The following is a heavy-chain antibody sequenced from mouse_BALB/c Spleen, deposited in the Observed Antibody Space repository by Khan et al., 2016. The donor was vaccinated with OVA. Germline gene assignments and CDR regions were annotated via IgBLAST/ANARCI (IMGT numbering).Heavy chain of an antibody. V-gene: IGHV3-8*02. D-gene: IGHD2-14*01. Sequence: EVQLQESGPSLVKPSQTLSLTCSVTGDSITSGYWNWIRKFPGNKLEYMGYIIYTGYTYYNPSLKSRISLTRHTSKNQYYLHLNSVTDEDTATYYCARSTYRDAFVYWGQGTLVTVSA. CDR1: GDSITSGY. CDR2: IIYTGYT. J-gene: IGHJ3*01. CDR3: ARSTYRDAFVY.